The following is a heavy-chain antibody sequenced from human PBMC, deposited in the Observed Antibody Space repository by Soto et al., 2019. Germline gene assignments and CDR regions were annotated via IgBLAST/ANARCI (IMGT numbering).Heavy chain of an antibody. Sequence: FSRSGPTLVKPTQTLTLTCTFSGFSLSTSGMCVSWIRQPPGKALEWLARIDWDDDKYYSTSLKTRLTISKDTSKNQVVLIMTNMDPVDTATYYCARVTMVRGINYYYMDVWGKGTTVTVSS. CDR3: ARVTMVRGINYYYMDV. CDR1: GFSLSTSGMC. V-gene: IGHV2-70*11. CDR2: IDWDDDK. D-gene: IGHD3-10*01. J-gene: IGHJ6*03.